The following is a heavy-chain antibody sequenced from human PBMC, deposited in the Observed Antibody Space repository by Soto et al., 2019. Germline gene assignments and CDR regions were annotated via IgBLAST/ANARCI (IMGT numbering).Heavy chain of an antibody. CDR3: ARDALAGRYNWNWSADY. V-gene: IGHV1-18*04. CDR1: GYTFTSYG. D-gene: IGHD1-7*01. CDR2: ISAYNGNT. Sequence: QVQLVQSGAEVKKPGASVKVSCKASGYTFTSYGISWVRQAPGQGLEWMGWISAYNGNTNYAQKLQGRVTMTTDTSTRTAYMELRSLRSDDTAVYYCARDALAGRYNWNWSADYWGQGTLVTVSS. J-gene: IGHJ4*02.